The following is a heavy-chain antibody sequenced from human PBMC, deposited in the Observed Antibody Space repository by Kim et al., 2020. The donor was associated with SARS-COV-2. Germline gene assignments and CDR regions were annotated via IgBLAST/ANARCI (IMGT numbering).Heavy chain of an antibody. CDR2: TYYRSKWYN. D-gene: IGHD6-13*01. CDR3: ARAEQQLDSKQPYYYYGMDV. CDR1: GDSVSSNSAA. Sequence: SQTLSLTCAISGDSVSSNSAAWNWIRQSPSRGLEWLGRTYYRSKWYNDYAVSVKSRITINPDTSKNQFSLHLNSVTPEDTAVYYCARAEQQLDSKQPYYYYGMDVWGQGTTVTVSS. J-gene: IGHJ6*02. V-gene: IGHV6-1*01.